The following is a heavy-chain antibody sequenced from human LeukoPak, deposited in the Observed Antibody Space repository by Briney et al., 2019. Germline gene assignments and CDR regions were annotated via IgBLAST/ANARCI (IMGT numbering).Heavy chain of an antibody. CDR3: ARSRYSSGRGAYQF. CDR2: ISGGDGGATT. Sequence: GGSLRLSCAASGFTFSDYGMTWVRQAPGKGLEWVSTISGGDGGATTYYADSVEGRFTISRDNSKNTLDLQMNSLRAEDTAVYYCARSRYSSGRGAYQFWGQGTLVTVSS. V-gene: IGHV3-23*01. J-gene: IGHJ4*02. D-gene: IGHD6-19*01. CDR1: GFTFSDYG.